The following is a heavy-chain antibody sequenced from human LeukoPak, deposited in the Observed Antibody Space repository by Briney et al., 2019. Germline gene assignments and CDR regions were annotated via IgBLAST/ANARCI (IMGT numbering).Heavy chain of an antibody. CDR3: ARALDYGESDY. J-gene: IGHJ4*02. D-gene: IGHD4-17*01. CDR2: TYYSGDT. V-gene: IGHV4-59*01. Sequence: SETLSLTCTVSGGSISSYYWSWIWQPPGKGLEWIGYTYYSGDTYYNPSLKSRVTISVDTSKNQFSLKLSSVTTTDTAVFYCARALDYGESDYWGQGTLVTVSS. CDR1: GGSISSYY.